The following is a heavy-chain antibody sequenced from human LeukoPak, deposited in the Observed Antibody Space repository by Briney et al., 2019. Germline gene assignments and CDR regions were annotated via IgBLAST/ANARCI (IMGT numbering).Heavy chain of an antibody. CDR2: ISSSGSTI. Sequence: GGSLRLSCAASGFTFSDYYMSWIRQAPGKGLEWVPYISSSGSTIYYADSVKGRFTISRDNAKNSLYLQMNSLRAEDTAVYYCARRQQLDYYFDYWGQGTLVTVSS. CDR1: GFTFSDYY. J-gene: IGHJ4*02. D-gene: IGHD6-13*01. V-gene: IGHV3-11*01. CDR3: ARRQQLDYYFDY.